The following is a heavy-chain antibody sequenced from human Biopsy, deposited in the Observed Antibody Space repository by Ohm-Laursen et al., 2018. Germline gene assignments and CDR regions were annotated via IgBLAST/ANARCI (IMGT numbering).Heavy chain of an antibody. D-gene: IGHD3-22*01. CDR3: TRGGYYYDSLAYYYWFDP. CDR2: INAKTGDT. CDR1: GYTFTGYH. Sequence: SVKVSCKASGYTFTGYHVHWVRQAPGQGLEWMGWINAKTGDTNYAQKFQGRVTMIRDTSISTAYVDLSSLRSDDTAVYYCTRGGYYYDSLAYYYWFDPWGQGTLVTVSS. V-gene: IGHV1-2*02. J-gene: IGHJ5*02.